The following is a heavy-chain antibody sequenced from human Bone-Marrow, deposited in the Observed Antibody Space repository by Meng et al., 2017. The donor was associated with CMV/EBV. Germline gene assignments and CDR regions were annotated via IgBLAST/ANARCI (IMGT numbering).Heavy chain of an antibody. CDR1: GGSISSYY. Sequence: SETLSLTCTVSGGSISSYYWSWIRQPPGKGLEWIGSIYYSGNTYYNPSLKSRVTISVDTSKNQFSLKLSSVTAADTAVYYCAREIAAESDWNWFDPWGQGTLVTVSS. J-gene: IGHJ5*02. CDR3: AREIAAESDWNWFDP. V-gene: IGHV4-59*12. D-gene: IGHD6-13*01. CDR2: IYYSGNT.